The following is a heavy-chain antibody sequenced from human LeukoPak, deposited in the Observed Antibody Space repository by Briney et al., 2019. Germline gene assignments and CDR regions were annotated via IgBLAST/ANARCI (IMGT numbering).Heavy chain of an antibody. CDR2: IYTSGST. D-gene: IGHD2-2*01. V-gene: IGHV4-61*02. CDR1: GGSISSGSYY. Sequence: SETLSLTCTVSGGSISSGSYYWSWIRQPAGKGLEWIGRIYTSGSTNYNPSLKSRVTISVDTSKNQFSLKLSSVTAADTAVYYSARTSYCSSTSCPRGYAFDIWGQGTMVTVSS. CDR3: ARTSYCSSTSCPRGYAFDI. J-gene: IGHJ3*02.